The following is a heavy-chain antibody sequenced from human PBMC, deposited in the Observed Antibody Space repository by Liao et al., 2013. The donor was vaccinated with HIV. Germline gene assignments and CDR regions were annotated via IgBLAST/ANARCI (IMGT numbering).Heavy chain of an antibody. CDR3: ARDSSLRAFVY. CDR2: MYTSGSA. CDR1: GGSISSYY. Sequence: QVQLQESGPGLVKPSETLSLTCTVSGGSISSYYWSWIRQPAGKGLEWIGRMYTSGSANYNPSLESRVTMSVDTSKNQFSLNLTSVTAADTAVYYCARDSSLRAFVYLGPRDNGHHLF. V-gene: IGHV4-4*07. J-gene: IGHJ3*02.